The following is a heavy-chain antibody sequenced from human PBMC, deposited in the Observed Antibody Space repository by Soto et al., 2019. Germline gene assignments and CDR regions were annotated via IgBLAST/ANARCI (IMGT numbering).Heavy chain of an antibody. CDR1: GDSIISSDFY. CDR2: IFYLGSS. D-gene: IGHD3-3*02. CDR3: ARHSLALRKNNWFDP. V-gene: IGHV4-39*01. J-gene: IGHJ5*02. Sequence: SDTLSLTCTVSGDSIISSDFYWGWVRQPPGKGLEWIGSIFYLGSSYYNPSLKSRVTMSVDTSKNQFSLRLRSVTAADTALYFFARHSLALRKNNWFDPWGQGIMVTVSS.